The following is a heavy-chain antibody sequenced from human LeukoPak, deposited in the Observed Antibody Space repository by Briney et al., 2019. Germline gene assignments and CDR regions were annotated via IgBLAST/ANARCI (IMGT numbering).Heavy chain of an antibody. CDR1: GFTFTSHE. V-gene: IGHV3-23*01. CDR3: ALYYYDSSGYYYVYY. J-gene: IGHJ4*02. Sequence: GGSLRLSCAASGFTFTSHEMNWVRQAPGKGLEWVSYINGDGSTTYYADSVKGRFTISRDNSKNTLYLQMNSLRAEDTAVYYCALYYYDSSGYYYVYYWGQGTLVTVSS. CDR2: INGDGSTT. D-gene: IGHD3-22*01.